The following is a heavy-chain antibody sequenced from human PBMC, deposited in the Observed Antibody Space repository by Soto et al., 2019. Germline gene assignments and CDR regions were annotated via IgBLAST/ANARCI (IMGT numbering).Heavy chain of an antibody. J-gene: IGHJ6*02. Sequence: GSLRLSCAASGFTFSSYAMSWVRQAPGKWLEWVSAISGSGGSTYYADSVKGRFTISRDNSKNTLYLQMNSLRAEDTAVYYCAKDGKVEGYYDSSHYGMDVWGQGTTVTVSS. CDR3: AKDGKVEGYYDSSHYGMDV. CDR1: GFTFSSYA. V-gene: IGHV3-23*01. D-gene: IGHD3-22*01. CDR2: ISGSGGST.